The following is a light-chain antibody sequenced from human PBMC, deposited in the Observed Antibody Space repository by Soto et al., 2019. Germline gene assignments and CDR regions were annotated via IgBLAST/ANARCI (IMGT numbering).Light chain of an antibody. CDR3: QAWDSSTGV. CDR2: KDS. J-gene: IGLJ3*02. V-gene: IGLV3-1*01. Sequence: SYELTQAPSVSVSPGQTANITCSGDKLGNRYACWYQQKPGQSPVLVIFKDSKRPPGIPERFSGSNSGNTATLTISGTQTMDEADYYCQAWDSSTGVFGGGTKVTVL. CDR1: KLGNRY.